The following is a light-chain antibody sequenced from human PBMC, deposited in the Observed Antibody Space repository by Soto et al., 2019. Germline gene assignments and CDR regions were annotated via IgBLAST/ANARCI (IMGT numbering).Light chain of an antibody. J-gene: IGKJ3*01. Sequence: EIVMTQSPATLSVSTGERATLSCRASQSISSNLSWYQQKPGQDPRLLIYGASTRATGIPATFSGSGSGTEFTLTISSLQSEDFAGYYCQQYNNWPFTCGPGTKVDIK. CDR1: QSISSN. V-gene: IGKV3-15*01. CDR2: GAS. CDR3: QQYNNWPFT.